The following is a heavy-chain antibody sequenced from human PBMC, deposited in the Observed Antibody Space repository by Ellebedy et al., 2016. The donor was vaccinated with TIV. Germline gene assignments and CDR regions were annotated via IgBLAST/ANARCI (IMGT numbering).Heavy chain of an antibody. CDR1: RYTFTGYY. CDR2: INPNSGGT. CDR3: ARAKTAAPSEYFHY. D-gene: IGHD2-2*01. J-gene: IGHJ1*01. Sequence: ASVKVSXKASRYTFTGYYMHWVRQAPGQGLEWMGWINPNSGGTNYAQKFQGRVTMTRDTSISTAYMELSRLRSDDTAVYYCARAKTAAPSEYFHYWGQGTLVTVSS. V-gene: IGHV1-2*02.